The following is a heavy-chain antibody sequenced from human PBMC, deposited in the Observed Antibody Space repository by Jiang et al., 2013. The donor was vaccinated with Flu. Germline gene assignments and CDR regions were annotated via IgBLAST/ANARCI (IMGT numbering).Heavy chain of an antibody. CDR3: ARARGARWELYFDY. CDR2: INPSGGST. Sequence: MGIINPSGGSTSYAQKFQGRVTMTRDTSTSTVYMELSSLRSEDTAVYYCARARGARWELYFDYWGQGTLVTVSS. D-gene: IGHD1-26*01. J-gene: IGHJ4*02. V-gene: IGHV1-46*03.